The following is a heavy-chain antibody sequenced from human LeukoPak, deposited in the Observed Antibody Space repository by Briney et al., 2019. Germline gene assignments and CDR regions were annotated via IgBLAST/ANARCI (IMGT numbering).Heavy chain of an antibody. D-gene: IGHD6-19*01. J-gene: IGHJ4*02. Sequence: ASVKVSCKASGYTFTSYGISWVRQAPGQGLEWMGWISGYNGNTNYAQKFQGRVTMTRDTSTSTAYMELRSLRFDDTAVYYCARFAVHRRITVAGQFGLDYWGQGTLVSVSS. V-gene: IGHV1-18*01. CDR2: ISGYNGNT. CDR1: GYTFTSYG. CDR3: ARFAVHRRITVAGQFGLDY.